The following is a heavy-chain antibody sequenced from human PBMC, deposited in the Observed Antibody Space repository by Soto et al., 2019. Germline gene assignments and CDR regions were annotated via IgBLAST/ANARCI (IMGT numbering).Heavy chain of an antibody. CDR1: GGSINSSYY. CDR3: SRFAARPPFEY. V-gene: IGHV4-39*01. D-gene: IGHD6-6*01. J-gene: IGHJ4*02. CDR2: MYYSGTT. Sequence: SETLSLTCIVSGGSINSSYYWGRIRQPPGKAPEWIGSMYYSGTTYYNPSLKSRVTISVDSSRNQFSLKMTSVTAPDTAVYYCSRFAARPPFEYWGQGWLVTVSS.